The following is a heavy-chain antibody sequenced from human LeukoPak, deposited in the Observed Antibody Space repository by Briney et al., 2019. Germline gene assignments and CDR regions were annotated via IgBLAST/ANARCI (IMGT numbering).Heavy chain of an antibody. CDR1: GFSFGSYG. CDR2: ISGNGGTT. J-gene: IGHJ4*02. D-gene: IGHD3-3*01. CDR3: ARMDRGITIFGVVIPFDY. V-gene: IGHV3-48*04. Sequence: PGGSLRLSCAASGFSFGSYGLSWVRQAPGKGLQWVSYISGNGGTTYYADSVEGRFTISRDNTKNSLYLQMNSLRAEDTAVYYCARMDRGITIFGVVIPFDYWGQGTLVTVSS.